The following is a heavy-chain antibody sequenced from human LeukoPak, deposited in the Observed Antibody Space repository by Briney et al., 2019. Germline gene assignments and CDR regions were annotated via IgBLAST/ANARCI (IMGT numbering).Heavy chain of an antibody. CDR3: ARESDVSIAAAFDY. J-gene: IGHJ4*02. Sequence: GGSLRLSCAASGFTFSSYSMNWVRQASGKGLEWVSSISSSSSYIYYADSVKGRFTISRDNAKNSLYLQMNSLRAEDTAVYYCARESDVSIAAAFDYWGQGTLVTVSS. CDR2: ISSSSSYI. CDR1: GFTFSSYS. V-gene: IGHV3-21*01. D-gene: IGHD6-13*01.